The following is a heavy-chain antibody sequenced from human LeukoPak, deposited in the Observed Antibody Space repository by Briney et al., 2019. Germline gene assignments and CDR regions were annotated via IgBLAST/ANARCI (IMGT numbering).Heavy chain of an antibody. V-gene: IGHV4-28*05. D-gene: IGHD2-21*01. J-gene: IGHJ4*02. Sequence: ASDTLSLTCAASGYSISSNNWWGWIRQPPGKGLEWIGYIYYSGSIYYNPSLKSRVTMSVDTSKNQFSLRLSSVTAVDTAVYYCARSGGDRWSPGYYFDYWGQGTLVTVSS. CDR2: IYYSGSI. CDR1: GYSISSNNW. CDR3: ARSGGDRWSPGYYFDY.